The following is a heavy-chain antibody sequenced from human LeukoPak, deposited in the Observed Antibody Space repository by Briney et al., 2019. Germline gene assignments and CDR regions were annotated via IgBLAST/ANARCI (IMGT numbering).Heavy chain of an antibody. J-gene: IGHJ4*02. Sequence: SETLSLTCTVSGGSISSYYWSWIRQPPGKGLEWIGYIYYSGSTNYNPSLKSRVTISVDTSKNQFSLKLSSVTAADTAVYYCARGGRDGYHPFDYWGQGTLVTVSS. V-gene: IGHV4-59*12. CDR1: GGSISSYY. CDR2: IYYSGST. CDR3: ARGGRDGYHPFDY. D-gene: IGHD5-24*01.